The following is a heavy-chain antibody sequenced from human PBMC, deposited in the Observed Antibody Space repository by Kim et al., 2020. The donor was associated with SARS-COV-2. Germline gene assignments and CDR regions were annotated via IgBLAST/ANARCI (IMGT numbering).Heavy chain of an antibody. D-gene: IGHD2-15*01. CDR2: IYYSGST. Sequence: SETLSLTCTVSGGSISSSSYYWGWIRQPPGKGLEWIGSIYYSGSTYYNPSLKSRVTISVDTSKNQFSLKLSSVTAADTAVYYCACPDGVVAATGGEDAFDIWGQGTMVTVSS. CDR1: GGSISSSSYY. V-gene: IGHV4-39*01. CDR3: ACPDGVVAATGGEDAFDI. J-gene: IGHJ3*02.